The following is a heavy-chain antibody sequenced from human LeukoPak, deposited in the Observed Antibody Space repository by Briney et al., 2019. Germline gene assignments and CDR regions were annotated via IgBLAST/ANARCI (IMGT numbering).Heavy chain of an antibody. D-gene: IGHD2-2*02. J-gene: IGHJ4*02. Sequence: GGSLRLSCAASGFTFTTYLMSWVRQAPGKGLEWVANIRQDESEKYYVDSVKGRFTISRDNTKKSLYLQMNSLRAEDTAVYYCARSLGCSSSSCYMDYWGQGTLVTVSS. CDR1: GFTFTTYL. V-gene: IGHV3-7*01. CDR3: ARSLGCSSSSCYMDY. CDR2: IRQDESEK.